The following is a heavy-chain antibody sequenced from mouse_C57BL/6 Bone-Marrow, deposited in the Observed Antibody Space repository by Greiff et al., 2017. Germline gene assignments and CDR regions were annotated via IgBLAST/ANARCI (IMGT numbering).Heavy chain of an antibody. CDR2: FYPGSGSI. CDR1: GYTFTEYT. CDR3: ARHENLPYGHYAMDY. J-gene: IGHJ4*01. D-gene: IGHD1-2*01. Sequence: QVQLQQSGAELVKPGASVKLSCKASGYTFTEYTIHWVKQRSGQGLEWIGWFYPGSGSIKYNEKFKDKATLTADKSSSTVYMELSILTSGDSAVYFCARHENLPYGHYAMDYWCQGTSVTVSS. V-gene: IGHV1-62-2*01.